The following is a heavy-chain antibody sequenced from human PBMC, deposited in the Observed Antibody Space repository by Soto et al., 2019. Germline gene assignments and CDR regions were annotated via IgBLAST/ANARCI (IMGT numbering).Heavy chain of an antibody. CDR2: IYYSGST. J-gene: IGHJ5*02. D-gene: IGHD1-26*01. CDR1: GGSISSYY. CDR3: ASWGRREGWEDDWFDP. V-gene: IGHV4-59*01. Sequence: SETLSLTCTVSGGSISSYYWSWIRQPPGKGLEWIGYIYYSGSTNYNPSLKSRVTISVDTSKNQFSLKLSSVTAADTAVYYCASWGRREGWEDDWFDPWGQGTLVTVSS.